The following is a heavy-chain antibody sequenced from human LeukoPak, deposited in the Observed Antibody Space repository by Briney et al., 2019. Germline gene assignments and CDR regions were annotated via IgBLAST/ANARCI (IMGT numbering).Heavy chain of an antibody. V-gene: IGHV4-59*01. D-gene: IGHD3-9*01. CDR1: GGSISGYY. CDR2: IYYSGST. J-gene: IGHJ3*02. Sequence: PSETLSLTCTVSGGSISGYYWNWIRQPPEKGLEWIGYIYYSGSTNYNPSPKSRVTISVDTSKNQFSLKLSAVTAADTAVYYCARGLYYDILTGYRNNDAFDIWGQGTMVTVSS. CDR3: ARGLYYDILTGYRNNDAFDI.